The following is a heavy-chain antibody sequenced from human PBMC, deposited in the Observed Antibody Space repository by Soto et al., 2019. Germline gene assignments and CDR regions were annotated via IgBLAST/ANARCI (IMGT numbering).Heavy chain of an antibody. V-gene: IGHV5-51*01. J-gene: IGHJ6*02. CDR1: GYSFTTFW. CDR3: ARSGRNAYYSMDG. CDR2: IYPGDSDT. D-gene: IGHD1-26*01. Sequence: GASLKISCKGSGYSFTTFWIGWVRLMPGKGLEWMGVIYPGDSDTRYSPSFQGQVTLSADTSISTAYLQWSILKASDTAIYYCARSGRNAYYSMDGWGQRTTVTVS.